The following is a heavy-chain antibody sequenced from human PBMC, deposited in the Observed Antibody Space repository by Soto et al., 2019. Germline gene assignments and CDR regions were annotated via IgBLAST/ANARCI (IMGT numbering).Heavy chain of an antibody. V-gene: IGHV1-46*01. CDR3: ARVGIRGVIMGYGMDV. J-gene: IGHJ6*02. CDR1: GYTFTSYY. D-gene: IGHD3-10*01. CDR2: INPSGGST. Sequence: ASVKVSCKASGYTFTSYYMHWVRQAPGQGLEWMGIINPSGGSTSYAQKFQGRVTMTRDTSTSTVYMELSSLRSEDTAVYYCARVGIRGVIMGYGMDVWGQGTTVTVSS.